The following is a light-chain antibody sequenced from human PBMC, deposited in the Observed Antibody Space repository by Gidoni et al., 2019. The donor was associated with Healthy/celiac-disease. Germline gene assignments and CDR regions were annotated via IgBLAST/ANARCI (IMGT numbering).Light chain of an antibody. CDR1: QSISSY. Sequence: DIQMPQSPSSLSASVGDRVTITSRASQSISSYLHWYQQKPGKAPKLLIYAASSLQSVVPSRFSCSGSGTDFTLTISSLQPEDFATYYCQQSYSTPFTFGPGTKVDIK. V-gene: IGKV1-39*01. CDR2: AAS. J-gene: IGKJ3*01. CDR3: QQSYSTPFT.